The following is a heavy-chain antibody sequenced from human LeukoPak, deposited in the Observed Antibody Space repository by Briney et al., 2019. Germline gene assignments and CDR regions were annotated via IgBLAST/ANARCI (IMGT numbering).Heavy chain of an antibody. J-gene: IGHJ5*02. V-gene: IGHV1-69*06. CDR2: IIPIFGTA. CDR1: GGTFSSYA. Sequence: SVKVSCKASGGTFSSYAISWVRQAPGQGLEWMGGIIPIFGTANYAQKFQGRVTMTEDTSTDTAYMELSSLRSEDTAVYYCATTSGRYFDWLWIPWGQGTLVTVSS. CDR3: ATTSGRYFDWLWIP. D-gene: IGHD3-9*01.